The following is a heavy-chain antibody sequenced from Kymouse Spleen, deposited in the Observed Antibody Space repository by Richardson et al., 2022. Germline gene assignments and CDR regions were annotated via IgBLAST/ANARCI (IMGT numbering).Heavy chain of an antibody. CDR2: IKQDGSEK. Sequence: EVQLVESGGGLVQPGGSLRLSCAASGFTFSSYWMSWVRQAPGKGLEWVANIKQDGSEKYYVDSVKGRFTISRDNAKNSLYLQMNSLRAEDTAVYYCAREKGIAAAGYYYYGMDVWGQGTTVTVSS. V-gene: IGHV3-7*01. J-gene: IGHJ6*02. CDR3: AREKGIAAAGYYYYGMDV. D-gene: IGHD6-13*01. CDR1: GFTFSSYW.